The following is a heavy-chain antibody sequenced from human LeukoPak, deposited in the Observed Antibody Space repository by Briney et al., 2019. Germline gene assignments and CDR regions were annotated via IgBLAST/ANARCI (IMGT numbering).Heavy chain of an antibody. CDR2: INWNGGST. CDR1: GFTFDDYG. CDR3: AREYLKYYDFWSGYTY. J-gene: IGHJ4*02. V-gene: IGHV3-20*04. Sequence: PGGSLRLSCAASGFTFDDYGMSWVRQAPGKGLEWVSGINWNGGSTGYADSMKGRFTISRDNAKNSLYLQMNSLRAEDTALYYCAREYLKYYDFWSGYTYWGQGTLVTVSS. D-gene: IGHD3-3*01.